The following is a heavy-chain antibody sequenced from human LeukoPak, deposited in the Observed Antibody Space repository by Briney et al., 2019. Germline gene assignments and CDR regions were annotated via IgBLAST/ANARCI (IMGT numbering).Heavy chain of an antibody. D-gene: IGHD1-7*01. CDR3: ARDVNYDHHY. CDR2: ISYDASNK. V-gene: IGHV3-30*03. CDR1: GFTFSSYD. Sequence: GGSLRLSCAASGFTFSSYDVHWVRQAPGKGLEWVAVISYDASNKYYADSVKGRFTISRDNSKNTLYLQMNSLRAEDTAVYFCARDVNYDHHYWGQGTLVTVSS. J-gene: IGHJ4*02.